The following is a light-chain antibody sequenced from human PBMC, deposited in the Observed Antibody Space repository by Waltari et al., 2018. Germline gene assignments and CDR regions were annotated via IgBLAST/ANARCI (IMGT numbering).Light chain of an antibody. J-gene: IGKJ4*01. CDR2: DAF. Sequence: EIVLTQSPATLSLSPGERATLSCRASQSVSSSLAWYQQKPGQAPRLLIYDAFNRAPGIPARFSGSGSGTDFTLTISSLEPEDFAVYYCQQRINWPLTFGGGTKVEIK. CDR1: QSVSSS. CDR3: QQRINWPLT. V-gene: IGKV3-11*01.